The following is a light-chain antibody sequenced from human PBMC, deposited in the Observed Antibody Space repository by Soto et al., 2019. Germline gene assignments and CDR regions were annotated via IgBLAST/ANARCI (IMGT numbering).Light chain of an antibody. CDR1: QSVSSY. J-gene: IGKJ1*01. CDR2: DAS. V-gene: IGKV3-11*01. CDR3: QQRSNWPRT. Sequence: EIVLTQSRATLSLSPGERATLSCRASQSVSSYLAWYRQKPGQAPRLLIYDASNRATGIPARFSGSGSGTDFTLTISSLEPEDFAVYYCQQRSNWPRTFGQGTKVEIK.